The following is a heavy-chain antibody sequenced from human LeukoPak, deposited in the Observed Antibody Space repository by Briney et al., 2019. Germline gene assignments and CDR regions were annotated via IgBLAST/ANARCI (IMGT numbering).Heavy chain of an antibody. CDR1: GFTFSSYN. D-gene: IGHD2-21*01. CDR2: INDDGTDT. Sequence: GGSLRLSCEASGFTFSSYNMHWVRQAPGEGLMWVSRINDDGTDTKYAESVKGRFTLSRDNAKNTLYLQMNSLRADDTAMYYCARDLDWLIYDYWGQGSLVAVSS. J-gene: IGHJ4*02. V-gene: IGHV3-74*03. CDR3: ARDLDWLIYDY.